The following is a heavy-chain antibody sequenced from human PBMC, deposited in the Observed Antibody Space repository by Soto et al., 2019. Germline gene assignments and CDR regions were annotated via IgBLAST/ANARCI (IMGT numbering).Heavy chain of an antibody. CDR3: ARHPGASFDY. J-gene: IGHJ4*02. Sequence: QVQLQESGPGLVKPSETLSLTCTVSGGSISSYYWSWLRQSPGKRLEWIGYIHYSGITKYNPSLKSRVTISLDTSNSQFSLKLSSVTAADSAVYYCARHPGASFDYWGQGTLVTVSS. V-gene: IGHV4-59*01. CDR1: GGSISSYY. D-gene: IGHD7-27*01. CDR2: IHYSGIT.